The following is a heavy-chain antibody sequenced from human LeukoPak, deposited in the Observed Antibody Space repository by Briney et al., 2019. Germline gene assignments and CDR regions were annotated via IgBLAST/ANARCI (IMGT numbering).Heavy chain of an antibody. CDR2: IKSKTDGGTT. Sequence: GGSLRLSCAASGFTFSNGWMSWVRQAPGKGLEWVGRIKSKTDGGTTDYAAPVKGRFTISRDDSKTTVYLQMNSLQTEDTAVYYCTTLQAAVAGGKGFDYWGQGTLVTVSS. J-gene: IGHJ4*02. D-gene: IGHD6-19*01. CDR1: GFTFSNGW. CDR3: TTLQAAVAGGKGFDY. V-gene: IGHV3-15*01.